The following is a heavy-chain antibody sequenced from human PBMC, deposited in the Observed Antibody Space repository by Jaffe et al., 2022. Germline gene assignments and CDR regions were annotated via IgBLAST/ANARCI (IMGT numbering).Heavy chain of an antibody. V-gene: IGHV3-30*02. J-gene: IGHJ4*02. CDR1: GFTFSSYG. CDR3: AKDRDTDSSGYYDSGGFDY. D-gene: IGHD3-22*01. Sequence: QVQLVESGGGVVQPGGSLRLSCAASGFTFSSYGMHWVRQAPGKGLEWVAFIRYDGSNKYYADSVKGRFTISRDNSKNTLYLQMNSLRAEDTAVYYCAKDRDTDSSGYYDSGGFDYWGQGTLVTVSS. CDR2: IRYDGSNK.